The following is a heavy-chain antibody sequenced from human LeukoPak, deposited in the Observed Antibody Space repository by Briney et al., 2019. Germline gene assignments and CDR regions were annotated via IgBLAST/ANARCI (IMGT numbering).Heavy chain of an antibody. V-gene: IGHV4-59*08. Sequence: SETLSLTCTVSGGSISSYYWSWIRQPPGKGLEWIGYIYYSGSTNYNPSLKSRGTISVDTSKNQFSPKLSSVTAADTAVYYCARHVSQGDLAARFGGPNWFDPWGQGTLVTVSS. D-gene: IGHD2-15*01. CDR3: ARHVSQGDLAARFGGPNWFDP. CDR1: GGSISSYY. J-gene: IGHJ5*02. CDR2: IYYSGST.